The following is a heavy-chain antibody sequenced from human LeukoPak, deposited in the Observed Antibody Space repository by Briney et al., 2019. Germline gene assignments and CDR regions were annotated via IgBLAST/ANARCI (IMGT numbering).Heavy chain of an antibody. J-gene: IGHJ4*02. Sequence: ASVKVSCKASGGTFSSYAISWVRQAPGQGLEWMGGIIPIFGTANYAQKFQGRVTITADESTSTAYMELSSLRSEDTAVYYCAAVVPAVMGYFDYWGQGTLVTVSS. V-gene: IGHV1-69*13. CDR2: IIPIFGTA. CDR1: GGTFSSYA. CDR3: AAVVPAVMGYFDY. D-gene: IGHD2-2*01.